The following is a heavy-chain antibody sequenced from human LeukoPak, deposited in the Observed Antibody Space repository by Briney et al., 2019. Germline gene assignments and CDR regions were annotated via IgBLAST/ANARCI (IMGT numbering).Heavy chain of an antibody. CDR2: ISSPGTTL. D-gene: IGHD3-3*01. Sequence: GGSLRLSCAASGFRFSDYYMTWIRQAPGKGPEWVAYISSPGTTLYYVDSVKGRFTISRDNAKNSLYLQMNSLRAEDTAVYYCARGYDFWSGYPSLYYFDYWGQGTLVTVSS. CDR3: ARGYDFWSGYPSLYYFDY. CDR1: GFRFSDYY. V-gene: IGHV3-11*04. J-gene: IGHJ4*02.